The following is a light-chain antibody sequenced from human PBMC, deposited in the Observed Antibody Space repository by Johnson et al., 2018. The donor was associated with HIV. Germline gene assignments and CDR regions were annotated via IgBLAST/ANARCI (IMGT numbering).Light chain of an antibody. CDR3: GTWDSSLRPYV. V-gene: IGLV1-51*01. Sequence: QLVLTQPPSVSAAPGQKVTISCSGSSSNIGHNYVSWYQQLPGTAPKVLIYDNNKRPSGIPDRFSGSKSGTSATLGITGLQTGDEADYYCGTWDSSLRPYVFGTGTKVTVL. CDR1: SSNIGHNY. J-gene: IGLJ1*01. CDR2: DNN.